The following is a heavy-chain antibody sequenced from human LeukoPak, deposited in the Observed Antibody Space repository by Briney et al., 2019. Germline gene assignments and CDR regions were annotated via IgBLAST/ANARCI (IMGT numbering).Heavy chain of an antibody. CDR1: GVSLTSGGYY. V-gene: IGHV4-31*03. CDR3: ARTSYSFDY. CDR2: IYYRGST. J-gene: IGHJ4*02. D-gene: IGHD3-10*01. Sequence: SETLSLTCTVSGVSLTSGGYYWSWIRQQPGKGLEWIGYIYYRGSTQYNPSLKSRVNISVDTPKNQFSLKVSSVTAEDTAVYYCARTSYSFDYWGQGTLVTVSS.